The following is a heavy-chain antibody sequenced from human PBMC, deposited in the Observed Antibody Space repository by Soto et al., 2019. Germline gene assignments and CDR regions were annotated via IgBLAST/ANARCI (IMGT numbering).Heavy chain of an antibody. CDR1: GGSISSGGYY. Sequence: QVQLQESGPGLVKPSQTLSLTCTVSGGSISSGGYYWSWIRQHPGKGLEWIGYIYYSGSTYYNPSLKSRVTISVDTSKNQFSLKLSSVTAADTAVYYCARDHREGYCSSTSCEATNWCDPWGQGTLVTVSS. CDR2: IYYSGST. CDR3: ARDHREGYCSSTSCEATNWCDP. D-gene: IGHD2-2*01. V-gene: IGHV4-31*03. J-gene: IGHJ5*02.